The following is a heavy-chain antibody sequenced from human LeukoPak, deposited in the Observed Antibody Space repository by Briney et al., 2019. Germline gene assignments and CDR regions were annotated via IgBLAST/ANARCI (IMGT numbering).Heavy chain of an antibody. Sequence: GGSLRLSCAASGFTFSSYAMSWVRQAPGKGLEWVSAISGSGGSTYYADSVRGRFTISRDNSKFTLYMQMNSLRAEDTAVYYCARVRAGYCTSTSCYTGMDVWGQGTTVTVSS. CDR2: ISGSGGST. CDR3: ARVRAGYCTSTSCYTGMDV. J-gene: IGHJ6*02. V-gene: IGHV3-23*01. D-gene: IGHD2-2*01. CDR1: GFTFSSYA.